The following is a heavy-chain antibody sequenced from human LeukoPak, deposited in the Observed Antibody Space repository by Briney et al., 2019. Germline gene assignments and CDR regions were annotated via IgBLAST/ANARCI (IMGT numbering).Heavy chain of an antibody. CDR3: ARDPGYYGSGSFDP. CDR1: GGSISSSNYY. D-gene: IGHD3-10*01. CDR2: IYYSGST. Sequence: SSETLSLTCTVSGGSISSSNYYWGWIRQPPGKGLEWVGSIYYSGSTYYNPSLKSRVTISVDTSKNQFSLKLSSVTAADTAAYYCARDPGYYGSGSFDPWGQGTLVTVSS. V-gene: IGHV4-39*07. J-gene: IGHJ5*02.